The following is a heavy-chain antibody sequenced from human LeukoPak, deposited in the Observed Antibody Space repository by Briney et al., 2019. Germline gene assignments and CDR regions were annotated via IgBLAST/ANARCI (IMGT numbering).Heavy chain of an antibody. CDR2: INHSGST. J-gene: IGHJ6*02. D-gene: IGHD5-18*01. V-gene: IGHV4-34*01. CDR1: GGSFSGYY. CDR3: ARGWPQLWTNYYYYYGMDV. Sequence: PSETLSLTCAVYGGSFSGYYWSWIRQPPGKGLEWIGEINHSGSTNYNPSLKSRVTISVDTSKNQFSLKLSSVTAADTAVHYCARGWPQLWTNYYYYYGMDVWGQGTTVTVSS.